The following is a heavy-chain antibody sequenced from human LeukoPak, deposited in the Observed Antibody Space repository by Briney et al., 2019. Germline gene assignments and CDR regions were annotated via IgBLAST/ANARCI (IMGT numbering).Heavy chain of an antibody. D-gene: IGHD3-22*01. Sequence: PGGSLRLSCAASGFTFSGSAMHWVRQASGKGLEWVGRIRSKANSYATAYAASVKGRFTISRDDSKNTAYLQMNSLKTEDTAVYYCTRPNYYDSSGYSYTPNYFGYWGQGTLVTVSS. J-gene: IGHJ4*02. CDR1: GFTFSGSA. CDR3: TRPNYYDSSGYSYTPNYFGY. V-gene: IGHV3-73*01. CDR2: IRSKANSYAT.